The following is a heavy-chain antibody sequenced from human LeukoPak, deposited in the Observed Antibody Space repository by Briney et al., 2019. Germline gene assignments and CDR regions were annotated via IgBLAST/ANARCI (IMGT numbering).Heavy chain of an antibody. CDR2: IYYSGST. V-gene: IGHV4-39*07. Sequence: SETLSLTCTVSGGSISSSSYYWGWIRQPPGKGLEWIGSIYYSGSTNYNPSLKSRVTISVDTSKNQFSLKLSSVTAADTAVYYCARENHYYDSSGYYPYFDYWGQGTLVTVSS. CDR1: GGSISSSSYY. CDR3: ARENHYYDSSGYYPYFDY. J-gene: IGHJ4*02. D-gene: IGHD3-22*01.